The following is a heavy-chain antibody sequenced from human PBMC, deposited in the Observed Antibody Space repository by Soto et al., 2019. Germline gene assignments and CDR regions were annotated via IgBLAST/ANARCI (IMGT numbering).Heavy chain of an antibody. CDR2: INPNSGAT. CDR1: GYTFTGYF. D-gene: IGHD3-3*01. Sequence: QVQLVQSGAEVKKPGASVKVSCKASGYTFTGYFMHWVRQAPGQGLEWMGWINPNSGATKYAQKFQGRVTLSRDTSIRTAYMEWTGLRSDDTAVYYCARGGGTILAPLPWGQGTQVTVSS. CDR3: ARGGGTILAPLP. V-gene: IGHV1-2*02. J-gene: IGHJ5*02.